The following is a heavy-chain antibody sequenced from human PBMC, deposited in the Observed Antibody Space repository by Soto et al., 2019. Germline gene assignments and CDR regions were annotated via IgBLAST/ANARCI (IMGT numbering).Heavy chain of an antibody. CDR3: ASRYCSGGSCYFDWFDP. V-gene: IGHV4-39*01. CDR1: GGSLSSSSYY. J-gene: IGHJ5*02. D-gene: IGHD2-15*01. CDR2: TYYSGST. Sequence: SETLSLTCTVSGGSLSSSSYYWGWLRQHPGKGLKWIGSTYYSGSTYYNPSLKSRATISVDTSKNQFSLKLSSLTAADTAVYFCASRYCSGGSCYFDWFDPWGQGTLVTVSS.